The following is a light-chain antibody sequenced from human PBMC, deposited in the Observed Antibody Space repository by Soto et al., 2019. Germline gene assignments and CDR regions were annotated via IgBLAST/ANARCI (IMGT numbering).Light chain of an antibody. Sequence: EILLTQSPPTLSVSPGEGATLSCRASENINRNLAWYQQKPGQAPRLLIYDASTRATGIPARYSGSGSVTEFTLTISSLQSDDFGVYYCQHYNTWPSFGHGTKVEIK. CDR2: DAS. CDR3: QHYNTWPS. J-gene: IGKJ1*01. CDR1: ENINRN. V-gene: IGKV3-15*01.